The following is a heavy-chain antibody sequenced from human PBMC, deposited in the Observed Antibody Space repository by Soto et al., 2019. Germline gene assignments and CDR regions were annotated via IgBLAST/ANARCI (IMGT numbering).Heavy chain of an antibody. J-gene: IGHJ6*02. D-gene: IGHD3-10*01. CDR3: ARPDVVRGVIGATYYYGMDV. CDR2: IDPSDSYT. V-gene: IGHV5-10-1*01. Sequence: LGESLKISCQCSGYSFTSYWISWVRQMTGKGLEWMGRIDPSDSYTNYSPSFQGHVTISADKSISTAYLQWSSLKASDTAMYYCARPDVVRGVIGATYYYGMDVWGQGTTVTVSS. CDR1: GYSFTSYW.